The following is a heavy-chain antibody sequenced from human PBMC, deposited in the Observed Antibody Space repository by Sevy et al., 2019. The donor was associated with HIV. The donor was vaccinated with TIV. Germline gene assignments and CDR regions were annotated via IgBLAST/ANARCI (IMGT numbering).Heavy chain of an antibody. D-gene: IGHD1-26*01. CDR3: VKGGVTWELLDY. CDR1: GFIFSSYG. CDR2: ISYDGCSK. Sequence: GGSLRLSCAASGFIFSSYGMHWVRQAPGKGLEWVTIISYDGCSKYYADSVKGRFTISRDNSENILYLQMNSLRTDDTAVYYCVKGGVTWELLDYWGQGTLFTVSS. J-gene: IGHJ4*02. V-gene: IGHV3-30*18.